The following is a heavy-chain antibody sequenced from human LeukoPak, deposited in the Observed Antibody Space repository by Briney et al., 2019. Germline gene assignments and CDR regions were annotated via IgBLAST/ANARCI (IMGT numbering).Heavy chain of an antibody. V-gene: IGHV1-69*06. D-gene: IGHD5-18*01. Sequence: SVKVSCKASGYTFTGYYMHWVRQAPGQGLEWMGGIIPIFGTANYAQKFQGRVTITADKSTSTAYMELSSLRSEDTAVYYCARGGGYSYGYGFDYWGQGTLVTVSS. J-gene: IGHJ4*02. CDR3: ARGGGYSYGYGFDY. CDR2: IIPIFGTA. CDR1: GYTFTGYY.